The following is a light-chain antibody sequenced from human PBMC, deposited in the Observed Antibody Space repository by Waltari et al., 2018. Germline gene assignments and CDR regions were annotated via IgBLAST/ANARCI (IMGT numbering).Light chain of an antibody. CDR2: KAS. Sequence: DIQMTQSPSTLSASVGDRVTITCRASQSISSWLAWYQQKPGKVPKLLIHKASSLASGVPSRFSGSVSETEFTLTISSLQPDDFATYYCQQYNSYSGTFGQGTKVEIK. CDR1: QSISSW. CDR3: QQYNSYSGT. J-gene: IGKJ2*01. V-gene: IGKV1-5*03.